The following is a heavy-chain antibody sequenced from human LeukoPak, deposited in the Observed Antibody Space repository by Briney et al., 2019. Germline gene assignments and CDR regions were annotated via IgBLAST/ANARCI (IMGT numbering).Heavy chain of an antibody. D-gene: IGHD3-10*01. Sequence: SETLSLTCTVSGGSISSSSYYWGWIRQPPGKGLEWIGSIYYSGSTYYNPSLKSRVTISVDTSKNQFSLKLSSVTAADTAVYYCARDRRFGELLDYFDYWGQGTLVTVSS. J-gene: IGHJ4*02. CDR3: ARDRRFGELLDYFDY. CDR1: GGSISSSSYY. CDR2: IYYSGST. V-gene: IGHV4-39*07.